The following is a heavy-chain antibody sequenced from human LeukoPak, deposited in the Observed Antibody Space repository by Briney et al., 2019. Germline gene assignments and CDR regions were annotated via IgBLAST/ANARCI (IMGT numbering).Heavy chain of an antibody. J-gene: IGHJ4*02. D-gene: IGHD3-16*02. CDR3: ARDRDDYVWGTYRDY. CDR2: IRYDGSNK. V-gene: IGHV3-30*02. CDR1: GFTFSSYG. Sequence: GGSLRLSCAASGFTFSSYGMHWVRQAPGKGLEWVAFIRYDGSNKYYADSVKGRFTISRDNSKNTLYLQMNSLRAEDTAMYYCARDRDDYVWGTYRDYWGQGTLVTVSS.